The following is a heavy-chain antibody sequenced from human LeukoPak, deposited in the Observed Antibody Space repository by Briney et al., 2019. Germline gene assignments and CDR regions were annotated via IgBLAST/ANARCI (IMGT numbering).Heavy chain of an antibody. D-gene: IGHD2-2*01. CDR2: INYSGSA. V-gene: IGHV4-31*03. CDR1: GGSVSSGGYY. Sequence: SETLSLTCTVSGGSVSSGGYYWTWIRQHPGTGLEWIGYINYSGSAHYNPSLKSRVTISVATSKNQFSLKLSSVTAADTAVYYCATVPAAIRAVDYWGPGTLVTVSS. CDR3: ATVPAAIRAVDY. J-gene: IGHJ4*02.